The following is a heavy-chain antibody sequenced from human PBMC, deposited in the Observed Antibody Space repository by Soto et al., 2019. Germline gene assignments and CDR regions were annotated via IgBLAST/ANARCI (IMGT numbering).Heavy chain of an antibody. Sequence: GASVKVSCKASGYTFTSYGISWVRQAPGQGLEWMGWISAYNVNTNYAQKLQGRVTMTTDTSTSTAYMELRSLRFDDTAVYYCASFQSYGDYAIDYWGQGTLVTVSS. V-gene: IGHV1-18*01. D-gene: IGHD4-17*01. J-gene: IGHJ4*02. CDR3: ASFQSYGDYAIDY. CDR1: GYTFTSYG. CDR2: ISAYNVNT.